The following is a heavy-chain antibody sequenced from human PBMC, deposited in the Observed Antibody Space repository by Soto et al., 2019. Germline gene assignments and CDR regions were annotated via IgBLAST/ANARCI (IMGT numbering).Heavy chain of an antibody. V-gene: IGHV3-23*01. J-gene: IGHJ4*02. CDR1: GFTFSSYA. Sequence: GGSLRLSCAASGFTFSSYAMSWVRQAPGKGLEWVSAISGSGGSTYYADSVKGRFTISRDNSKNTLYLQMNSLRAEDTAVYYCAKGPRRVVVVAATNNYFNYWGQGTLVTVS. CDR2: ISGSGGST. CDR3: AKGPRRVVVVAATNNYFNY. D-gene: IGHD2-15*01.